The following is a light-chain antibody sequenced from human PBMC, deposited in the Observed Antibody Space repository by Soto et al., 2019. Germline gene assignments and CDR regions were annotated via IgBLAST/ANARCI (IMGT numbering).Light chain of an antibody. CDR1: SSDVGGYNY. CDR2: GVT. Sequence: LTQPASVSGSPGQSITISCTGTSSDVGGYNYVSWYQQYPGKAPKLMIYGVTNRPSGVSNRFSGSKTGNTASLIISGLQAEDEAYYYCFSHRGGDSHVFGTGTKVTVL. J-gene: IGLJ1*01. V-gene: IGLV2-14*01. CDR3: FSHRGGDSHV.